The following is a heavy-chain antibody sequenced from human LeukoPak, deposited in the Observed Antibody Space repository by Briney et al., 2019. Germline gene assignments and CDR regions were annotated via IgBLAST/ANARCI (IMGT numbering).Heavy chain of an antibody. Sequence: GGSLRLSCAVSGFSFSRYWMNWVRQAPGKGLEWVARINLHGTAVDYADSVRGRFTISRDNAKNTLFLQMDSRRAEDTAVYYCASAVSYVRLGDHWGEGTVVTVSS. J-gene: IGHJ4*02. CDR1: GFSFSRYW. V-gene: IGHV3-74*01. CDR3: ASAVSYVRLGDH. CDR2: INLHGTAV. D-gene: IGHD3-16*01.